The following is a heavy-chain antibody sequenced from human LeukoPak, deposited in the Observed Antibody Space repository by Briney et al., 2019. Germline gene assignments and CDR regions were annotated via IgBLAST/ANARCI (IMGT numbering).Heavy chain of an antibody. CDR2: ISHSGAT. CDR3: QAYCSSTSCYSNADAFDI. D-gene: IGHD2-2*02. CDR1: GGSINSNTYY. J-gene: IGHJ3*02. V-gene: IGHV4-39*03. Sequence: PSETLSLTCTVIGGSINSNTYYWGWVRQTPGKGLEWIGSISHSGATRYGSSLKSRVSMSVDTPKRQFSLRLSSVTAADTAVYYCQAYCSSTSCYSNADAFDIWGQGTMVTVSS.